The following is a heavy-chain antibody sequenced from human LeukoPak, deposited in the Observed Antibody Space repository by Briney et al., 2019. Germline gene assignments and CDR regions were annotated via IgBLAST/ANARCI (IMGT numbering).Heavy chain of an antibody. Sequence: PGGSLRLSCAASGFTFSSYAMHWVRQAPGKGLEWVAVISYDGSNKYYADSVKGRFTISRDNSKNTLYLQMNSLRAEDTAVYYCARDGGYIYPDYDYWGQGTLVTVSS. CDR2: ISYDGSNK. V-gene: IGHV3-30-3*01. CDR1: GFTFSSYA. CDR3: ARDGGYIYPDYDY. J-gene: IGHJ4*02. D-gene: IGHD5-24*01.